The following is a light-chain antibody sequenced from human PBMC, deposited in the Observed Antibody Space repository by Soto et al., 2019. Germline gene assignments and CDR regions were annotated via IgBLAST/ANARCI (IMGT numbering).Light chain of an antibody. CDR1: QSISSW. CDR2: DAS. J-gene: IGKJ1*01. Sequence: DIQMTQSPPTLSASVGDRVTITCRASQSISSWLAWYQQKPGKAPKLLIFDASTLESGVPSRFSGSGSGTEFTLTISSLQPDDSATYYCQHYNSLWAFGQGTKVEIK. CDR3: QHYNSLWA. V-gene: IGKV1-5*01.